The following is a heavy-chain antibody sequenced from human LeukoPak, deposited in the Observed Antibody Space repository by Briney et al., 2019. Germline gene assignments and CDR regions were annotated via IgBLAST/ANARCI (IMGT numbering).Heavy chain of an antibody. D-gene: IGHD3-22*01. V-gene: IGHV1-46*01. CDR1: GYTFTSYY. CDR3: ARLKLQYYYDSSGRGGYFDY. Sequence: GASVKVSCKESGYTFTSYYMHWVRQAPGQGLEWMGIINPSGGSTSYAQKFQGRVTMTRDTSTSTVYMELSSLRSEDTAVYYCARLKLQYYYDSSGRGGYFDYWGQGTLVTVSS. CDR2: INPSGGST. J-gene: IGHJ4*02.